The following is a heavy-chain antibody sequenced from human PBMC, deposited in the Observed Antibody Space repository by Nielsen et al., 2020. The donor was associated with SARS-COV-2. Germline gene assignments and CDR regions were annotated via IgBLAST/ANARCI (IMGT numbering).Heavy chain of an antibody. CDR2: ISYDGSNK. J-gene: IGHJ4*02. CDR1: GFTFSSYG. V-gene: IGHV3-30*18. CDR3: AKESSLISLERNDNYFDY. D-gene: IGHD3-16*02. Sequence: GGSLRLSCAASGFTFSSYGMHWVRQAPGKGLEWVAVISYDGSNKYYADSVKGRFTISRDNSKNTLYLQMNSLRAEDTAVYYCAKESSLISLERNDNYFDYWGQGTLVTVSS.